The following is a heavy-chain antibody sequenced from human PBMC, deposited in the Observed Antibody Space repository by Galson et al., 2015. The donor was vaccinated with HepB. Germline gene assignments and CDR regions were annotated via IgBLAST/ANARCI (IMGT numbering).Heavy chain of an antibody. V-gene: IGHV3-11*01. Sequence: SLRLSCAASGFTFGDYYMTWIRQAPGKGLEWVSYISDSGTATHYADSVKGRITISRDNAKNSLYLQMNSLRAEDTAVYYCARAAGWLDPWGQGTLVTVSS. D-gene: IGHD3-10*01. CDR3: ARAAGWLDP. CDR2: ISDSGTAT. J-gene: IGHJ5*02. CDR1: GFTFGDYY.